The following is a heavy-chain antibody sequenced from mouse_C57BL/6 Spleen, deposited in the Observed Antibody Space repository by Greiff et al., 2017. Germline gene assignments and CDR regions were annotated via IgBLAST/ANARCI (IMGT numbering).Heavy chain of an antibody. CDR2: IYPSDSET. J-gene: IGHJ2*01. CDR1: GYTFTSYW. D-gene: IGHD1-1*01. Sequence: QVQLQQPGAELVRPGSSVKLSCKASGYTFTSYWMDWVKQRPGQGLEWIGNIYPSDSETHYNQKFKDQATLTVDKSSSTAYMQLSSLTSEDSAVYYCARTDYGSSFDYWGQGTTLTVSS. CDR3: ARTDYGSSFDY. V-gene: IGHV1-61*01.